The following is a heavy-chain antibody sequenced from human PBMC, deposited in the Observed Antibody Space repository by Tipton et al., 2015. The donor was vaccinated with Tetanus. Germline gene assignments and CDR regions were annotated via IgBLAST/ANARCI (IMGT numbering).Heavy chain of an antibody. CDR2: INPSGGSP. CDR1: GYTFTSYY. D-gene: IGHD6-6*01. Sequence: QVQLVQPGAEAKKPGASVKASCKASGYTFTSYYMHWVRQATGPALEWIGIINPSGGSPSYAQKFQGRVTMTRDTSTSTVYMELGSLRSEDTAVYYCARDSSSSTFDYWGQGTLVTVSS. V-gene: IGHV1-46*01. J-gene: IGHJ4*02. CDR3: ARDSSSSTFDY.